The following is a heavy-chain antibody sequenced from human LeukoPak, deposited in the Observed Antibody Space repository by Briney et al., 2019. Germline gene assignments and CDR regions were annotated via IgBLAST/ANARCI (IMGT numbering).Heavy chain of an antibody. CDR1: GYTFTGYY. CDR2: INPSSGGT. J-gene: IGHJ4*02. Sequence: ASVKVSCKASGYTFTGYYMHGVRQAPGQGLEWMGWINPSSGGTNYAQKFQGRVTMTRDTSVSTAYMELSRLRSDDTAVYYYARAESPGGYKGYWGQGPLVTVSS. V-gene: IGHV1-2*02. D-gene: IGHD3-22*01. CDR3: ARAESPGGYKGY.